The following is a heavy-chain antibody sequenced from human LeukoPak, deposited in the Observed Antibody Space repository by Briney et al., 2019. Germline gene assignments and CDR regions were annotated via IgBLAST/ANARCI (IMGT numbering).Heavy chain of an antibody. J-gene: IGHJ4*02. V-gene: IGHV3-74*01. CDR2: INTDGSGT. D-gene: IGHD1-26*01. CDR3: ARDVGIPPRYFDS. Sequence: GGSLRLSCAASGFXFSSYWIHWVRQAPGKGLVWVSRINTDGSGTIYADSGKGRFTISRDNAKNTLYLQMNSLRAEDTAVYYCARDVGIPPRYFDSWGQGTLVTVSS. CDR1: GFXFSSYW.